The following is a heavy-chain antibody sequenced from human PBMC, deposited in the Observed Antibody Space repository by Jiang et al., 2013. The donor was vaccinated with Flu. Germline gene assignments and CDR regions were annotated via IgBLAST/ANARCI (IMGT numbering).Heavy chain of an antibody. D-gene: IGHD3-22*01. V-gene: IGHV4-34*01. J-gene: IGHJ3*01. CDR2: INHDGDT. Sequence: LLKPSETLSLTCAIYGGSLSDSYWSWIRQSPGKGPEWIGEINHDGDTNYNPSLKSRLTISVDTSRSQFSLRLTSVTAADTAVYYCARYRSPPYYYNTGYYSTQVLDVWGQGTMVIVSS. CDR3: ARYRSPPYYYNTGYYSTQVLDV. CDR1: GGSLSDSY.